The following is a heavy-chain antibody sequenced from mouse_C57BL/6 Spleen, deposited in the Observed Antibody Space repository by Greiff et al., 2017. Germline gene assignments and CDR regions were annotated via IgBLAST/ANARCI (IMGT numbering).Heavy chain of an antibody. Sequence: QVQLQQPGAELVKPGASVQLSCKASGYTFTRYWMHWVKQRPGQGLEWIGMIHPNSGSTNNNEKLKSKATLTVDKSSSAAYMQLSSLTSEDSAVFNSSPPMVPYWYCDVWGTGTTVTVSS. CDR2: IHPNSGST. J-gene: IGHJ1*03. D-gene: IGHD2-2*01. CDR3: SPPMVPYWYCDV. V-gene: IGHV1-64*01. CDR1: GYTFTRYW.